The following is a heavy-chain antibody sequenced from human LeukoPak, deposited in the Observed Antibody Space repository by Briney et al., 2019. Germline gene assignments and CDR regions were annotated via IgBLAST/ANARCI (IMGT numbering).Heavy chain of an antibody. J-gene: IGHJ4*02. CDR3: ARDLYLRYYFDY. CDR2: INPNSGGT. D-gene: IGHD2-2*02. V-gene: IGHV1-2*02. Sequence: WASVKVSCKASGYTFTGYYMRWVRQAPGQGLEWMGWINPNSGGTNYAQKFQGRVTMTRDTSISTAYMELSRLRSDDTAVYYCARDLYLRYYFDYWGQGTLVTVSS. CDR1: GYTFTGYY.